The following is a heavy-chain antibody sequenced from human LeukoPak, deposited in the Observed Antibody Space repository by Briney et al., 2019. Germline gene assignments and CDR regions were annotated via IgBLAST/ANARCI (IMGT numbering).Heavy chain of an antibody. CDR1: GYTFNSYG. Sequence: GALVKVSCKASGYTFNSYGISWVRQAHGQGLEWIGWISAYYGNTNYAQKLQGRVTMTTDTSTSTAYMELRSLRSDDTAVYYCARANIVLMVYASYNWFDPWGQGTLVTVSS. V-gene: IGHV1-18*01. D-gene: IGHD2-8*01. CDR3: ARANIVLMVYASYNWFDP. J-gene: IGHJ5*02. CDR2: ISAYYGNT.